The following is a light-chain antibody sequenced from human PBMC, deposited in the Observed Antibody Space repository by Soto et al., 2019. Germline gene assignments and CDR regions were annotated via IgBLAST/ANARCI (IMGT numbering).Light chain of an antibody. V-gene: IGKV3-15*01. J-gene: IGKJ4*01. CDR3: QQYNNGLT. CDR2: GAS. Sequence: EIVMTQSPATLSVSPGERATLSCRASQSVSSNLAWYQQKPGRAPRLLIYGASTRATGIPARFSGSGSGTEFTLTISSLQSEDFAVYYCQQYNNGLTFGGGTRVDIK. CDR1: QSVSSN.